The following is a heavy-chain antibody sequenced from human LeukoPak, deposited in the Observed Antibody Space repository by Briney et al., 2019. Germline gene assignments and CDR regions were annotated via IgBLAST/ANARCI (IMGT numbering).Heavy chain of an antibody. CDR3: ARPTGSYVLLDAFDI. D-gene: IGHD1-26*01. CDR1: GYSFPYYY. CDR2: INPNSDGT. V-gene: IGHV1-2*02. J-gene: IGHJ3*02. Sequence: ASVKVSCKASGYSFPYYYIHWVRQAPGQGLEWMGWINPNSDGTNYAQKFQGGVTMTRDTSISTAYMELSRLKSDDTAVYYCARPTGSYVLLDAFDIWGQGTVVTVSS.